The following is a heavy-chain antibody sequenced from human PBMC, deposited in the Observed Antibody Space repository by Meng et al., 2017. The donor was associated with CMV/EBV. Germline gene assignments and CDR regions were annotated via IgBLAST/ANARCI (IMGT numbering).Heavy chain of an antibody. CDR2: INPSGGST. Sequence: ASVKVSCKASGYTFTSYYMHWVRQAPGQGLEWMGIINPSGGSTSYAQKFQGRVTMTRDTSISTAYMELSSLRSEDTAVYYCARPRMGATYFDYWGQGTLVTVSS. CDR3: ARPRMGATYFDY. D-gene: IGHD1-26*01. V-gene: IGHV1-46*01. CDR1: GYTFTSYY. J-gene: IGHJ4*02.